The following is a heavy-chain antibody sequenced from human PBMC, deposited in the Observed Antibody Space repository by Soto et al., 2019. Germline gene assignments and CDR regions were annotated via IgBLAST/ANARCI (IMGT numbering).Heavy chain of an antibody. D-gene: IGHD3-10*01. J-gene: IGHJ4*02. Sequence: ASVKVSCKASGYTFTSYGISWVRQAPGQGLEWMGWISAYNGNTNYAQKLQGRVTISRDNSKNTLYLQMNSLRAEDTAVYYCARGRSASSDFDYWGQGTLVTVSS. CDR2: ISAYNGNT. V-gene: IGHV1-18*01. CDR1: GYTFTSYG. CDR3: ARGRSASSDFDY.